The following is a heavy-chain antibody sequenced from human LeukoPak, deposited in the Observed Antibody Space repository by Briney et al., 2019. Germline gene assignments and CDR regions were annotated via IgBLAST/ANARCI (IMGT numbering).Heavy chain of an antibody. CDR1: VYSFSMYG. CDR2: ISTYNGNT. CDR3: ARAYCSSTSCYWEDYYGMDV. V-gene: IGHV1-18*01. Sequence: ASVTVSCTPSVYSFSMYGISWVRQAPGQGLEWMGWISTYNGNTNYAQKFQGRVTMTTDTSTNTAYMELRSLRSDDTAVYYCARAYCSSTSCYWEDYYGMDVWGQGTTVTVSS. D-gene: IGHD2-2*01. J-gene: IGHJ6*02.